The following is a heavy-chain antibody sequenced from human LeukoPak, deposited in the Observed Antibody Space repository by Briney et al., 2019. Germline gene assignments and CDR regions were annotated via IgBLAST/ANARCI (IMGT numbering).Heavy chain of an antibody. V-gene: IGHV4-38-2*01. CDR2: IYHSGST. CDR1: GYSISSGYY. CDR3: ASDWGLRYFDY. Sequence: PSETLSLTCAVSGYSISSGYYWGWIRQPPGKGPEWIGSIYHSGSTYYNPSLKSRVTISVDTSKNQFSLKLSSVTAADTAVYYCASDWGLRYFDYWGQGTLVTVSS. J-gene: IGHJ4*02. D-gene: IGHD5-12*01.